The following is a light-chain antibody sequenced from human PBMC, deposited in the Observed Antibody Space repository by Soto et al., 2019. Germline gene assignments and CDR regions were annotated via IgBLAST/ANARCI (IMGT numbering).Light chain of an antibody. V-gene: IGKV3-20*01. Sequence: EIVLTQSPGTLSLFPGERATLSCRATQSVNSDYLAWYQQKPDQAPRLLIYIASRRATGIPDRFSGSGSGTDFTLTISRLEPEDFEVYYCQQYGTSPWTFGQGTKVEIK. CDR3: QQYGTSPWT. CDR1: QSVNSDY. CDR2: IAS. J-gene: IGKJ1*01.